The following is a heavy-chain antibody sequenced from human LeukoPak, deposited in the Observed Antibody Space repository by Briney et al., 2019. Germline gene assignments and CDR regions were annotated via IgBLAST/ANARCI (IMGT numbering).Heavy chain of an antibody. V-gene: IGHV4-59*08. CDR2: IYYSGST. J-gene: IGHJ5*02. D-gene: IGHD2-2*02. CDR1: GGSISNYY. Sequence: SETLSLTCTVSGGSISNYYWSWIRQPPGKRLEWIGYIYYSGSTNYNPSLKSRVTMSEDTSKNQFSLNLSSVTAADTAVYYCARHRVSSYCSSTSCYRSWFDPWGQGTLVTVSS. CDR3: ARHRVSSYCSSTSCYRSWFDP.